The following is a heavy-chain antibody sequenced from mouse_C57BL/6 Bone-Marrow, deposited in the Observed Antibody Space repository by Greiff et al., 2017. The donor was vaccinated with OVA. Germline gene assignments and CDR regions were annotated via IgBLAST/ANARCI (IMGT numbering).Heavy chain of an antibody. CDR2: ISSGSSTI. CDR1: GFTFSDYG. CDR3: ARKSTDWYFDV. Sequence: EVQLQESGGGLVKPGGSLKLSCAASGFTFSDYGMHWVRQAPEKGLEWVAYISSGSSTIYYADTVKGRFTISRDNAKNTLFLQMTSLRSEDTAMYYCARKSTDWYFDVWGTGTTVTVSS. V-gene: IGHV5-17*01. J-gene: IGHJ1*03.